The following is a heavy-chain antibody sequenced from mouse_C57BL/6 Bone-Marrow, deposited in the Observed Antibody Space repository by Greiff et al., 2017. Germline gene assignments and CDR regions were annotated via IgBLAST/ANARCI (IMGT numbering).Heavy chain of an antibody. CDR3: ARERSTTVDYYAMDY. V-gene: IGHV5-16*01. D-gene: IGHD1-1*01. Sequence: DVKLVESEGGLVQPGSSMKLSCTASGFTFSDYYMAWVRQVPEKGLEWVANINYDGSSTYYLDSLKSRFIISRDNAKNILYLQMSSPKSEDTATYYCARERSTTVDYYAMDYWGQGTSVTVSS. J-gene: IGHJ4*01. CDR1: GFTFSDYY. CDR2: INYDGSST.